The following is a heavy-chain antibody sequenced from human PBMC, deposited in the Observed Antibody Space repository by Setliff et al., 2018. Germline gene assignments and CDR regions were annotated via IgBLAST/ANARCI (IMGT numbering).Heavy chain of an antibody. J-gene: IGHJ4*02. V-gene: IGHV1-18*01. Sequence: AASVKVSCKASGYTFNNYGVAWARQAPGQGLDWMGWVTIYNGNTKYVQNLQGRLTLSTDRSTNTVYMELGSLTADDTAIYYCARVESMVRGKNILRHFDYWGQGTQVTVSS. D-gene: IGHD3-10*01. CDR2: VTIYNGNT. CDR1: GYTFNNYG. CDR3: ARVESMVRGKNILRHFDY.